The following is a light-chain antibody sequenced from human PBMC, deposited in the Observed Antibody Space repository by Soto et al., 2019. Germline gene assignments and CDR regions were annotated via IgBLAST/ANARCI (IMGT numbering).Light chain of an antibody. J-gene: IGKJ1*01. Sequence: EIVMTQSPATLSVSPGERATLSGRASQSVSSNLAWYQQKPGQAPRLLIYGAYTRATGIPARFSGSGSGTEFTLTISSLQSEDFAVYYCQKYNNWPRGFGQGTKVDIK. CDR2: GAY. CDR3: QKYNNWPRG. V-gene: IGKV3-15*01. CDR1: QSVSSN.